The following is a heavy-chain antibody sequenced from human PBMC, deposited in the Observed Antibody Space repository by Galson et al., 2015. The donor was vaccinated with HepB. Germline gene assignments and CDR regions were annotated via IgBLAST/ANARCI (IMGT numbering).Heavy chain of an antibody. CDR1: GYTLTELS. V-gene: IGHV1-24*01. CDR3: ATAVYGIGWYTYAFDI. CDR2: FDPEDGET. Sequence: SVKVSCKVSGYTLTELSMHWVRQAPGKGLEWMGGFDPEDGETIYAQKFQGRVTMTEDTSTDTAYMELSSLRSEDTAVYYCATAVYGIGWYTYAFDIWGQGTMVTVSS. J-gene: IGHJ3*02. D-gene: IGHD6-19*01.